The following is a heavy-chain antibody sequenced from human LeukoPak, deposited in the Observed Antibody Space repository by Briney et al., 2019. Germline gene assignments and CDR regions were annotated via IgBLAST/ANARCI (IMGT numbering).Heavy chain of an antibody. CDR1: GFAVTSYY. Sequence: GESLSLSCAASGFAVTSYYMARVRQAPGKGLEWVSAIFRDGSTSHADSVKGRFTISRDNSRNTVYLQMKSLRAEDTAIYYCATERWNDWGQGTLVTVS. CDR2: IFRDGST. D-gene: IGHD1-1*01. V-gene: IGHV3-53*01. J-gene: IGHJ4*02. CDR3: ATERWND.